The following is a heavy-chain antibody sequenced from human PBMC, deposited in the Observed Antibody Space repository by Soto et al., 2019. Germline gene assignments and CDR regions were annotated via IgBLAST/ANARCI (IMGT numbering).Heavy chain of an antibody. V-gene: IGHV4-30-4*01. CDR3: ARDRVRLPRGCYYYGMDV. J-gene: IGHJ6*02. CDR1: GGSISSGDYY. Sequence: SETLSLTCTVSGGSISSGDYYWSWIRQPPGKGLEWIGYIYYSGSTYYNPSLKSRVTISVDTSKNQFSLKLSSVTAADTAVYYCARDRVRLPRGCYYYGMDVWGQGTTVTVSS. CDR2: IYYSGST. D-gene: IGHD6-25*01.